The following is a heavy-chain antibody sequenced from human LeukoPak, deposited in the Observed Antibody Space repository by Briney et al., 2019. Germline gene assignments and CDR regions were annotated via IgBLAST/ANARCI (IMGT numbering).Heavy chain of an antibody. D-gene: IGHD3-10*01. V-gene: IGHV4-38-2*02. Sequence: SETLSLTCTVSGYSISSGYYWGWIRQPPGKGLEWIGSIYYSGSTYYNPSLKSRVTISVDTSKNQFSLKLSSVTAADTAVYYCARHGRWFGDPVDYWGQGTLVTVSS. CDR1: GYSISSGYY. J-gene: IGHJ4*02. CDR2: IYYSGST. CDR3: ARHGRWFGDPVDY.